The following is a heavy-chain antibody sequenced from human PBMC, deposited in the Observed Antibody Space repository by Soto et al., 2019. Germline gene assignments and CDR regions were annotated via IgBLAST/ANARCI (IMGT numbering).Heavy chain of an antibody. CDR2: ISWNSAII. CDR3: AKDISYYDSSGDLDS. Sequence: DVQLVESGGDLVQPGKSLRLSCAASGFAFADFAMHWVRQAPGKGLEWISGISWNSAIIGYADSVKGRFTISRDNAKNSLYLQMTSLRAEDTALYYCAKDISYYDSSGDLDSWGQGVVVTVSA. J-gene: IGHJ4*02. V-gene: IGHV3-9*01. D-gene: IGHD3-22*01. CDR1: GFAFADFA.